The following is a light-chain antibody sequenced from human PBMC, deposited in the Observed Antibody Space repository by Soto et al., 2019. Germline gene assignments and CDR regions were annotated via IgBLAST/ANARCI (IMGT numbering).Light chain of an antibody. CDR3: QQYNNWPRT. CDR1: RSFSSSY. Sequence: EIVLTQSPGTLSLSPGESTTLSCRASRSFSSSYLAWYQQKPGQAPRLLIYAASSRATGIPDRFRGSGSATDFTLTISRLEPEDSAVYFCQQYNNWPRTFGQGTKVEIK. J-gene: IGKJ1*01. V-gene: IGKV3-20*01. CDR2: AAS.